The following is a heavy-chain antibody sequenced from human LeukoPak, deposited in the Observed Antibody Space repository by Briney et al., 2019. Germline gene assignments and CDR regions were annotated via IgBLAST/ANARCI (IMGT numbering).Heavy chain of an antibody. D-gene: IGHD3-10*01. CDR3: ARGFPSMVRGVISIYYYYYMDV. CDR1: GYSISSAYS. V-gene: IGHV4-38-2*02. CDR2: LYHGGST. Sequence: SETLSLTCNVFGYSISSAYSWGWIRQPPGKGLEWIGSLYHGGSTYYNPSLKSRVTISVDTSKNQFSLKLSSVTAADTAVYYCARGFPSMVRGVISIYYYYYMDVWGKGTTVTISS. J-gene: IGHJ6*03.